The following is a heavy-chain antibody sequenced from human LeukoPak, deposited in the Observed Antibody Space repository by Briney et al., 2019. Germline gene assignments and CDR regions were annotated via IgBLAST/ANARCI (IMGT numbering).Heavy chain of an antibody. J-gene: IGHJ5*02. CDR3: ARGTYSSGWYRWFDP. CDR1: GYSFTSYW. CDR2: IYPGDSDT. D-gene: IGHD6-19*01. Sequence: GESLKISCKGPGYSFTSYWIGWVRQMPGKGLEWMGIIYPGDSDTRYSPSFQGQVTISADKSISTAYLQWSSLKASDTAMYYCARGTYSSGWYRWFDPWGQGTLVTVSS. V-gene: IGHV5-51*01.